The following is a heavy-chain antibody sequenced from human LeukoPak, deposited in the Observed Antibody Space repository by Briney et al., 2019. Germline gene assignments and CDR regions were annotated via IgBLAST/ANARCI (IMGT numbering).Heavy chain of an antibody. V-gene: IGHV3-23*01. D-gene: IGHD1-26*01. Sequence: PGESLRLSCSASGLTFSSYAMSWVRQAPGKGLEWVSAISGSGGSTYYADSVKGRFPISRHNSKNTLYLQMNSLRAEDTAVYYCAKELAAYSGSYFDYWGQGTLVTVSS. CDR1: GLTFSSYA. J-gene: IGHJ4*02. CDR2: ISGSGGST. CDR3: AKELAAYSGSYFDY.